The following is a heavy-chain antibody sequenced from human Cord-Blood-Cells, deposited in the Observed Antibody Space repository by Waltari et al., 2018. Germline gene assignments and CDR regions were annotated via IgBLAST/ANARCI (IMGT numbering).Heavy chain of an antibody. Sequence: QLQLQESGPGLVKPSETLSLTCTVSGGSISSSSYYWGWIRQPPGRGLDWIGSIFYIGSTYYNPSLKSRVTISVDTSRNQFSLKLGSVTAADTAVYYCARGAVAGTVFDYWGQGTLVTVSS. CDR3: ARGAVAGTVFDY. J-gene: IGHJ4*02. V-gene: IGHV4-39*01. CDR1: GGSISSSSYY. CDR2: IFYIGST. D-gene: IGHD6-19*01.